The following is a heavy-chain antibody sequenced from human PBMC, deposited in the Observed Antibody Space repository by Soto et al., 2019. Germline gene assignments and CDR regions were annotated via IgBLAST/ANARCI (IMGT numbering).Heavy chain of an antibody. CDR2: VYNSGST. CDR3: ARVSAFKSPYFDY. D-gene: IGHD1-26*01. V-gene: IGHV4-59*08. J-gene: IGHJ4*02. Sequence: SETLSLTCTVSGGSITSYNWNWIRQPPGKALEWIGYVYNSGSTYYNPSLKSRVTISVDTSKDQFSLKLSSVTAADTAVYYCARVSAFKSPYFDYWGQGTLVTVSP. CDR1: GGSITSYN.